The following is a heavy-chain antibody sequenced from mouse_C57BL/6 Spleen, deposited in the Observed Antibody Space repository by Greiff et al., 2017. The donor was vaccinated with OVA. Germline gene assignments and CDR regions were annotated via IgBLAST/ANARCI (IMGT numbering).Heavy chain of an antibody. CDR1: GFNIKNTY. V-gene: IGHV14-3*01. D-gene: IGHD1-2*01. CDR3: ARSITTGAMDY. CDR2: IDPANGNT. Sequence: VQLQQSVAELVRPGASVKLSCTASGFNIKNTYMHWVKQRPEQGLEWIGRIDPANGNTTYAPTFQGKATITADTSSNTAYLQLRSLTSEDTAICYCARSITTGAMDYWGQGTSVTVSS. J-gene: IGHJ4*01.